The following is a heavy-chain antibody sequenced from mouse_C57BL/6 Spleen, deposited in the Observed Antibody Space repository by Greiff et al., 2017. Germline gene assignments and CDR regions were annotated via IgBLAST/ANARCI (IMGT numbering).Heavy chain of an antibody. CDR1: GYSITSGYY. CDR3: AREDGRGAMDY. Sequence: EVKLEESGPGLVKPSQSLSLTCSVTGYSITSGYYWNWIRQFPGNKLEWMGYISYDGSNNYNQSLKNRISITRDTSKNQFFLKLNSVTTEDTATYYCAREDGRGAMDYWGQGTSVTVSS. V-gene: IGHV3-6*01. CDR2: ISYDGSN. D-gene: IGHD1-1*01. J-gene: IGHJ4*01.